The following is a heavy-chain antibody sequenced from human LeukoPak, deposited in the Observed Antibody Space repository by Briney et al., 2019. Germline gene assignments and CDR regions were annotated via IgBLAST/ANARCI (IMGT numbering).Heavy chain of an antibody. CDR1: GFTFRNYA. J-gene: IGHJ4*02. CDR2: ISGSGGRT. Sequence: GGSLRLSCAASGFTFRNYAMSWVRQAPGKGLEWVSAISGSGGRTYYADSVKGRFTISRDNAKNSLYLQMNSLRAEDTAVYYCARLDSSPPVWGQGTLVTVSS. V-gene: IGHV3-23*01. D-gene: IGHD6-13*01. CDR3: ARLDSSPPV.